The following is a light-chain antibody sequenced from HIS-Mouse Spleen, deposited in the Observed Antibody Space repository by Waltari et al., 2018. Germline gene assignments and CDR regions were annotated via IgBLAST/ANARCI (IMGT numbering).Light chain of an antibody. J-gene: IGLJ2*01. CDR1: ALPKKY. CDR2: EDS. CDR3: YSTDSSGNHRV. Sequence: SYELTQPPSVSVSPGQTARITCSGDALPKKYAYWYQPKLGQAPVRVIYEDSKRPSGIPESFSGSSSGTMATLTISGSQVEDEADYYCYSTDSSGNHRVFGGGTKLTVL. V-gene: IGLV3-10*01.